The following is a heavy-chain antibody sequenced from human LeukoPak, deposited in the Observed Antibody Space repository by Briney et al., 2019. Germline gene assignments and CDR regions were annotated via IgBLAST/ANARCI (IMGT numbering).Heavy chain of an antibody. J-gene: IGHJ3*02. CDR1: GGSISSYY. D-gene: IGHD4-17*01. CDR2: IYYSGST. V-gene: IGHV4-59*03. Sequence: SETLSLTCTVSGGSISSYYWSWIRQPPGKGLEWIGYIYYSGSTNYNPSLKSRVTISVDTSKNQFSLKLSSVTAADTAVYYCAGDYGDYYAFDIWGQGTVVTVSS. CDR3: AGDYGDYYAFDI.